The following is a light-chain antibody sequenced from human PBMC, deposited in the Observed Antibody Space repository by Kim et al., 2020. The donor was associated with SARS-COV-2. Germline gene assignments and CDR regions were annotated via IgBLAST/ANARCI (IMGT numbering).Light chain of an antibody. CDR2: DAS. CDR1: HSAGSY. CDR3: QQRSNWRT. V-gene: IGKV3-11*01. Sequence: FLARGRSATLSWRGSHSAGSYSRWYQQKPGLPPSLLIADASNRATGLPARISGSGWGADFPLTISILAPEDFADYYCQQRSNWRTFGGGTKVDIK. J-gene: IGKJ4*02.